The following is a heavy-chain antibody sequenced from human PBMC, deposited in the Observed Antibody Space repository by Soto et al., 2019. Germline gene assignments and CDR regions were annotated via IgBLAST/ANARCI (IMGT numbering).Heavy chain of an antibody. V-gene: IGHV6-1*01. CDR3: AKGDNLGPKTGYAFDP. Sequence: SQTLSLSCAISVVSASSNAASWNWIRQSPSRGLEWLGRTYFRAKWYNDYAVSVKSRLIINPDTSNNQFSLQLNSVPPEDTAVYFSAKGDNLGPKTGYAFDPWGQGIMVTVSS. CDR1: VVSASSNAAS. J-gene: IGHJ5*02. CDR2: TYFRAKWYN. D-gene: IGHD5-12*01.